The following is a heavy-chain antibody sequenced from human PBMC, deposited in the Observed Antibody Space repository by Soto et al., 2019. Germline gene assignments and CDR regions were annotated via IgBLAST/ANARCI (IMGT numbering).Heavy chain of an antibody. J-gene: IGHJ4*02. D-gene: IGHD3-10*01. V-gene: IGHV4-34*01. CDR1: GGSFSGYY. CDR2: INHSGST. Sequence: QVQLQQWGAGLLKPSETLSLTCAVYGGSFSGYYWSWIRQPPGKGLEWIGEINHSGSTNYNPSLKSRVTISVDTSKHQVSLKLSSVTAADTAVYYCARVVTMVRGARGGRFDYWGQGTLVTVSS. CDR3: ARVVTMVRGARGGRFDY.